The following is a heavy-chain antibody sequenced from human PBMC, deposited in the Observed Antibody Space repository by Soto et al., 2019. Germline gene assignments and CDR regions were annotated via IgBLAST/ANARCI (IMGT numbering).Heavy chain of an antibody. CDR3: AHRPTSTEDFYFDY. J-gene: IGHJ4*02. CDR2: IYWNDDK. V-gene: IGHV2-5*01. Sequence: SGPNAGEPTQTLTLTCSFSGFSLTTSGVAVGWFRQPPGKAPEWLSLIYWNDDKRYSPSLRSRLIVTGDSSKNQVVLTLADADTADSGTYYCAHRPTSTEDFYFDYWGQGTLVTVSS. CDR1: GFSLTTSGVA.